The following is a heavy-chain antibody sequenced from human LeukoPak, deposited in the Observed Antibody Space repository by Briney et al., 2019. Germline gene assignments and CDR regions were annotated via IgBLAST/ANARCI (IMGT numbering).Heavy chain of an antibody. J-gene: IGHJ4*02. CDR2: IYSGGST. CDR3: ATEHWGPNS. D-gene: IGHD3-16*01. V-gene: IGHV3-53*01. Sequence: GGSLRLSCAASGFTVSSTDMSWVRQAPGKGLEWVSVIYSGGSTYYADSVKGRFTISRDNAKNSLFLQMSSLRGEDTALYYCATEHWGPNSWGQGTLVTVSS. CDR1: GFTVSSTD.